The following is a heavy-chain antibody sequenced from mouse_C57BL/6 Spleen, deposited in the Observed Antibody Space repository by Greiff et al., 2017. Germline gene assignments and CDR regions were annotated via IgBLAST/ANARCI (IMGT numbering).Heavy chain of an antibody. J-gene: IGHJ2*01. CDR2: IYPRDGST. D-gene: IGHD1-1*01. CDR1: GYTFTSYD. CDR3: ARNWGVITTVVALLHY. V-gene: IGHV1-85*01. Sequence: QVQLKESGPELVKPGASVKLSCKASGYTFTSYDINWVKQRPGQGLAWIGWIYPRDGSTKYNEKFKGKATLTVDPSSSTAYMELHSLTSEDSAVYFGARNWGVITTVVALLHYWGQGTTLTVSS.